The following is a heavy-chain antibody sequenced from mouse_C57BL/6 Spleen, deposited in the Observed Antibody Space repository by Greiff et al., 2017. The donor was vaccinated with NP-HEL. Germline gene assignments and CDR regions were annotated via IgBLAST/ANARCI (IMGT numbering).Heavy chain of an antibody. CDR1: GFSFNTYA. CDR3: VRHISLYYYGSSYDYAMDY. Sequence: EVQGVESGGGLVQPKGSLKLSCAASGFSFNTYAMNWVRQAPGKGLEWVARIRSKSNNYATYYADSVKDRFTISRDDSESMLYLQMNNLKTEDKAMDYCVRHISLYYYGSSYDYAMDYWGQGTSVTVSS. CDR2: IRSKSNNYAT. J-gene: IGHJ4*01. D-gene: IGHD1-1*01. V-gene: IGHV10-1*01.